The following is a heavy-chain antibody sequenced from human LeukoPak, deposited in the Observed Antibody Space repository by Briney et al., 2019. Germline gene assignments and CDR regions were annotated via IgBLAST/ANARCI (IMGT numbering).Heavy chain of an antibody. CDR3: AREVYSGYHCDY. D-gene: IGHD5-12*01. CDR2: ISYGGSNK. CDR1: GFIFSSYA. J-gene: IGHJ4*02. V-gene: IGHV3-30*04. Sequence: GRSLRLSCAASGFIFSSYAMHWVREARGKRRGWVAVISYGGSNKYHALPVKGRYTIPRDNYKHALYLQMNRVRAEDTAVYYCAREVYSGYHCDYWGQGTLVSVPS.